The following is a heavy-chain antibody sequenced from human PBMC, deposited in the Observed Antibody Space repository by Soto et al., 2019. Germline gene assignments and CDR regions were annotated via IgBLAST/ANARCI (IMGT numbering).Heavy chain of an antibody. CDR1: GDSVSSNSAA. V-gene: IGHV6-1*01. CDR3: ARDSSGYQVVDPPYLIYYYYGMDV. D-gene: IGHD6-19*01. CDR2: TYYRSKWYN. Sequence: SQTLSLTCAISGDSVSSNSAAWNWIRQSPSRGLEWLGRTYYRSKWYNDYAVSVKSRITINPDTSKNQFSLQLNSVTPEDTAVYYCARDSSGYQVVDPPYLIYYYYGMDVWGQGTTVTVSS. J-gene: IGHJ6*02.